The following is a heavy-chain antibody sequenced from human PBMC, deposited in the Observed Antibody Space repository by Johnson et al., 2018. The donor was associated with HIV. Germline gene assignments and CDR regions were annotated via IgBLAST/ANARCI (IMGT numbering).Heavy chain of an antibody. V-gene: IGHV3-30*04. J-gene: IGHJ3*02. CDR1: GFTFSSYA. CDR2: ISYDGSNK. D-gene: IGHD3/OR15-3a*01. CDR3: AKDKFMFLDNPVDAFDI. Sequence: VQLVESGGGVVQPGMSLRLSCAASGFTFSSYAMHWVRRAPGKGLECVAVISYDGSNKYYADSVKGLSTISRDNSNNTLFLQMSSLRADDTGVYYCAKDKFMFLDNPVDAFDIWGQGTMVTVSS.